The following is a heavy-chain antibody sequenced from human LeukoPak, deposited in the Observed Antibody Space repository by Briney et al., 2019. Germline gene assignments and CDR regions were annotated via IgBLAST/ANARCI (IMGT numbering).Heavy chain of an antibody. Sequence: ASVKVSCKASGYTFTSYDINWVRQATGQGLEWIGWMNPNSGNTGYAQKFQGRVTMTRNTSISTAYMELSSLRSEDTAVYYCARMYPSSSWYVWVDYYYYGMDVWGQGTTVTVSS. D-gene: IGHD6-13*01. V-gene: IGHV1-8*01. CDR1: GYTFTSYD. J-gene: IGHJ6*02. CDR2: MNPNSGNT. CDR3: ARMYPSSSWYVWVDYYYYGMDV.